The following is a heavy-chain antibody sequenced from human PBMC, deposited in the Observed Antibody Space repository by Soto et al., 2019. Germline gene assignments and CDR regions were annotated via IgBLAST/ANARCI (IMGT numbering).Heavy chain of an antibody. CDR1: GFSFGTYA. J-gene: IGHJ4*02. D-gene: IGHD1-26*01. CDR2: ISGGIGST. V-gene: IGHV3-23*01. Sequence: GSLRLSCVASGFSFGTYAMTWVRQVPGKGLEWVSTISGGIGSTFYADSVKGRFTISRDISKKMLFLHMNGLRGEDTGTYYCAKGAARCFDYWGRGTLVTVSS. CDR3: AKGAARCFDY.